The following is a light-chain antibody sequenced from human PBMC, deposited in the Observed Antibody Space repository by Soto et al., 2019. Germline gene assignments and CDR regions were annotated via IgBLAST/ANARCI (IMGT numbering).Light chain of an antibody. V-gene: IGKV3-20*01. CDR1: QSVSSNY. J-gene: IGKJ1*01. Sequence: EIVLTQSTGTLSLSPGERATLSCRASQSVSSNYLAWYQQKPGQAPRLLIYGASSRAIDIQDKFSGSGSGTDFTLTISRLEPEDFAVYYCQQYGSSPWTFGQGTKVEIK. CDR3: QQYGSSPWT. CDR2: GAS.